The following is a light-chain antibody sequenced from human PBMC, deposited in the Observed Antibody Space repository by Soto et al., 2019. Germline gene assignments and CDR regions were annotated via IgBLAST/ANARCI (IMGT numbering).Light chain of an antibody. Sequence: QSALTLPASGSGSPGGAITISCTGTRSDGGGYNYVCGCQHHRGKAPKCMIYYVSTRPSGGSNRFSGSKSGNTASLTISGLQAEDEADYYCSSYTTSNTRQIVFGTGTKVTVL. V-gene: IGLV2-14*03. CDR1: RSDGGGYNY. CDR3: SSYTTSNTRQIV. J-gene: IGLJ1*01. CDR2: YVS.